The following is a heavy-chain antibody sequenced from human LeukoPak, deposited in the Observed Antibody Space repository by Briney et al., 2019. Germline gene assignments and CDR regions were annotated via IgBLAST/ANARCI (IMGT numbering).Heavy chain of an antibody. V-gene: IGHV6-1*01. CDR3: ARARDAYSGYQYYYYMDV. CDR1: GGSFSNNGAA. D-gene: IGHD5-12*01. Sequence: SPTLSLTCAISGGSFSNNGAAWNWLRQSQSRGLEGLGSTYYRSKWYNDYALAVKSLITINPDTSKNQFSLQLSSVTPDATSLYYCARARDAYSGYQYYYYMDVWGKGTTVTVSS. J-gene: IGHJ6*03. CDR2: TYYRSKWYN.